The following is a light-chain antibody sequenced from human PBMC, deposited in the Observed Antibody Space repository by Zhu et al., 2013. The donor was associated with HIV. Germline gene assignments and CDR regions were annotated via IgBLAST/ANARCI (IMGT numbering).Light chain of an antibody. CDR3: QQYGGSLRSR. Sequence: EIVLTQSPGTLSLSPGERATLSCRASQSVSSSYLAWYQQKPGQAPRLLIYGASSRATGIPDRFSGSGSGTDFTLTISRLEPEDFAVYYCQQYGGSLRSRFGGGIKVE. CDR1: QSVSSSY. CDR2: GAS. V-gene: IGKV3-20*01. J-gene: IGKJ4*01.